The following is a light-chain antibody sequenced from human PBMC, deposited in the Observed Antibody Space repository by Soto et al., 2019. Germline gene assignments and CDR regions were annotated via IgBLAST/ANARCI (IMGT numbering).Light chain of an antibody. Sequence: DIVLTQSPLSLPVTPGEPASISCRSSQSLLHSNGYNSLDWYLQKPGQSPQLLIYLGSNRDSGVPDRFSGSGSGTEFTLKISRVEADDVGVYYCMQALQTPVTFGGGTKVEIK. CDR1: QSLLHSNGYNS. J-gene: IGKJ4*01. CDR3: MQALQTPVT. CDR2: LGS. V-gene: IGKV2-28*01.